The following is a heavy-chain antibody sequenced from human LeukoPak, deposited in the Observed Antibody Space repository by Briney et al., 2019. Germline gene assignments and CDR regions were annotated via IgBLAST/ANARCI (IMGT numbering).Heavy chain of an antibody. CDR1: GFTFSSYA. D-gene: IGHD6-19*01. Sequence: GGSLRLSCAASGFTFSSYAMRWVRQAPGKGLEWVSSISGSGGSTYYADSVKGRFTISRDNSKNTLYLQMNSLRAEDTAVYYCAKGTVALRGYYFDYWGQGTLVTVSS. CDR3: AKGTVALRGYYFDY. CDR2: ISGSGGST. J-gene: IGHJ4*02. V-gene: IGHV3-23*01.